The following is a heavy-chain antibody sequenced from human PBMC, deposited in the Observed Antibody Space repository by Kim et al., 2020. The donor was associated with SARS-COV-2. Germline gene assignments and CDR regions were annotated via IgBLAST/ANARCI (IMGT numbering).Heavy chain of an antibody. J-gene: IGHJ4*02. Sequence: GGSLRLSCAASGFTVSSNYMSWVRQAPGKGLEWVSVIYSGGSTYYADSVKGRFTISRDNSKNTLYLQMNSLRAEDTAVYYCARDRLMVRGVIPFDYWGQGTLVTVSS. CDR2: IYSGGST. D-gene: IGHD3-10*01. V-gene: IGHV3-53*01. CDR3: ARDRLMVRGVIPFDY. CDR1: GFTVSSNY.